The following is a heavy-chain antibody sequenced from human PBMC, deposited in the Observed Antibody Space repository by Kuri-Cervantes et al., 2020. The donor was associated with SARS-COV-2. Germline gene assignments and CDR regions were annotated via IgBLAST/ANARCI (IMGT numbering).Heavy chain of an antibody. CDR2: IYYSGST. Sequence: GSLRLSCTVSGGSISSYYWSRIRQPPGKGLEWIGSIYYSGSTYYNPSLKSRVTISVDMSKNQFSLKLSSVTAADTAVYYCARLVPYYDFWSGSYYFDYWGQGTLVTVSS. CDR1: GGSISSYY. CDR3: ARLVPYYDFWSGSYYFDY. D-gene: IGHD3-3*01. V-gene: IGHV4-59*05. J-gene: IGHJ4*02.